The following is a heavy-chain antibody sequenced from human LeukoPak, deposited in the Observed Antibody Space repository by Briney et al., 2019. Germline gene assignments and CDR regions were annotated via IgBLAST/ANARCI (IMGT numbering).Heavy chain of an antibody. CDR3: ARGRVVWGSYRPNLDY. Sequence: SGGSLRLSCAASGFTFSSYAMHWVRQAPGKGLEWVAVISYDGSNKYYADSVKGRFTISRDNSKNTLYLQMNSLRAEDTAVYYCARGRVVWGSYRPNLDYWGQGTLVTVSS. CDR2: ISYDGSNK. CDR1: GFTFSSYA. J-gene: IGHJ4*02. D-gene: IGHD3-16*02. V-gene: IGHV3-30*04.